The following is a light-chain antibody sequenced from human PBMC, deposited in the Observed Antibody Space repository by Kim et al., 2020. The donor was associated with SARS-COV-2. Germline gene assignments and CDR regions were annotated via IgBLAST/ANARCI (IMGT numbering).Light chain of an antibody. CDR1: SSDIGGYNY. CDR2: DVT. J-gene: IGLJ2*01. Sequence: QSVLTQPASVSGSPGQSITISCTGSSSDIGGYNYVSWFQHHPGKAPKLIIYDVTKWPSGVSNRFSGSKSGNTASLTISGLQAEDEADYHCSSYTSIKTLIFGGGTQLTVL. CDR3: SSYTSIKTLI. V-gene: IGLV2-14*03.